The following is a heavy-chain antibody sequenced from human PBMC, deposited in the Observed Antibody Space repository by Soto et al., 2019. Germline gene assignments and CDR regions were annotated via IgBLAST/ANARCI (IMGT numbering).Heavy chain of an antibody. J-gene: IGHJ5*02. D-gene: IGHD6-13*01. CDR1: GFSLSTSGMC. CDR2: IDWDDDK. CDR3: AHSSSWYVGFDP. Sequence: SGPTLVNPTQTLTLTCTFSGFSLSTSGMCVSWIRQAPGKALEWLALIDWDDDKYYSTSLKTRLTISKDTSKNQVVLTMTNMDPVDTATYYCAHSSSWYVGFDPWGQGTLVTVSS. V-gene: IGHV2-70*12.